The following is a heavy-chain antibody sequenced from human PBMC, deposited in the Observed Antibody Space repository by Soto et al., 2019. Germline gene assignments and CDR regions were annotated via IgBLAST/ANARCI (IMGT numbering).Heavy chain of an antibody. V-gene: IGHV3-23*01. J-gene: IGHJ4*02. D-gene: IGHD2-8*01. CDR1: GFIFRSYG. Sequence: GGSLRLSCAASGFIFRSYGMSWVRQAPGKGLEWVSEVTGSGNKTYYADSVKGRFTVSRDNSENTLYLQMNSLRAEDTAVYYCAKKTRNTSGEPTNFDYWGQGTLVTVSS. CDR3: AKKTRNTSGEPTNFDY. CDR2: VTGSGNKT.